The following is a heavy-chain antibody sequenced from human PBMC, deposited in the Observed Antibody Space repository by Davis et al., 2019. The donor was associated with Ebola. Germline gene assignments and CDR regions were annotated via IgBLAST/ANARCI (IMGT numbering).Heavy chain of an antibody. CDR2: VSYVGSSK. CDR1: GFIFDTYG. Sequence: GGSLRLSCAGSGFIFDTYGVHWVRQAPGRGLEWLALVSYVGSSKYYADSVKGRFTISRDNSKNTLYLQMNSLRAEDTAVYYCASIVGPYYYGMDVWGQGTTVTVSS. D-gene: IGHD1-26*01. V-gene: IGHV3-33*08. J-gene: IGHJ6*02. CDR3: ASIVGPYYYGMDV.